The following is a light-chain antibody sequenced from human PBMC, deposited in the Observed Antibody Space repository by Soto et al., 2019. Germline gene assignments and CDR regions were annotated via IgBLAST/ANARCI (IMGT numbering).Light chain of an antibody. CDR1: QSVTNN. Sequence: EIVMTQSPATLSLSPGERSTLSFMASQSVTNNLAWYQQKLGQAPRLLIYGASSRATGIPARFSGSGSGTDFTLTISRLEPEDFAVFYCQQYGTSEIIFGQGTRLEIK. CDR3: QQYGTSEII. V-gene: IGKV3-20*01. J-gene: IGKJ5*01. CDR2: GAS.